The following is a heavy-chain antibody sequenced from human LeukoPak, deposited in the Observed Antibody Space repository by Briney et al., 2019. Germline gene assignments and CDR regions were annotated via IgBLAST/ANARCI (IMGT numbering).Heavy chain of an antibody. D-gene: IGHD2-21*02. CDR3: ARRLRYCGGDCYSEPDAFDI. Sequence: GGSLRLSCAASGFTFSSYSMNWVRQAPGKGLEWVSSISSSSSYIYYADSVKGRFTISRDNAKNSLYLQMNSLRAEDTAVYYCARRLRYCGGDCYSEPDAFDIWGQGTMVTVSS. CDR1: GFTFSSYS. J-gene: IGHJ3*02. CDR2: ISSSSSYI. V-gene: IGHV3-21*01.